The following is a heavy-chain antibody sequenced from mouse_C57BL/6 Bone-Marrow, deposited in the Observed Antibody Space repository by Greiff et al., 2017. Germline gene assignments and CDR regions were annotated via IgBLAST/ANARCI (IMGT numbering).Heavy chain of an antibody. CDR2: INPSTGGT. J-gene: IGHJ2*01. Sequence: EVKLMESGPELVKPGASVKISCKASGYSFTGYYMNWVKQSPEKSLEWIGEINPSTGGTTYNQKFKAKATLTVDKSSSTAYMQLKSLTSEDSAVYYCAREGEKTYYGNFYFDYWGQGTTLTVSS. V-gene: IGHV1-42*01. CDR1: GYSFTGYY. D-gene: IGHD2-10*01. CDR3: AREGEKTYYGNFYFDY.